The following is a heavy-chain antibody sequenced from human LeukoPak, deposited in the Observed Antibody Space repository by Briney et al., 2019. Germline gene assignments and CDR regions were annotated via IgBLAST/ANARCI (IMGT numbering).Heavy chain of an antibody. Sequence: SVKVSCKASGDTFSSYAISWVRQAPGQGLEWMGGIIPIFGTANYAQKFQGRVTITADESTSTAYMELSSLRSEDTAVYYCARGSMVRGVITPDYWGQGTLVTVSS. CDR3: ARGSMVRGVITPDY. CDR2: IIPIFGTA. D-gene: IGHD3-10*01. CDR1: GDTFSSYA. V-gene: IGHV1-69*13. J-gene: IGHJ4*02.